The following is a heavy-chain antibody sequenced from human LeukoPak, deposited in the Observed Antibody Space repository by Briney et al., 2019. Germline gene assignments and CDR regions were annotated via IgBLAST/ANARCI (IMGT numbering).Heavy chain of an antibody. CDR3: AKNPSSRGVRFEPNDWFDP. V-gene: IGHV3-21*04. CDR1: GFTFSSYS. D-gene: IGHD3-10*01. CDR2: ISSSSSYI. J-gene: IGHJ5*02. Sequence: GGSLRLSCAASGFTFSSYSMNWVRQAPGKGLEWVSSISSSSSYIYYADSVKGRFTISRDNSKNTLYLQMNNLRAEDTAVYYCAKNPSSRGVRFEPNDWFDPWGQGTLVTVSS.